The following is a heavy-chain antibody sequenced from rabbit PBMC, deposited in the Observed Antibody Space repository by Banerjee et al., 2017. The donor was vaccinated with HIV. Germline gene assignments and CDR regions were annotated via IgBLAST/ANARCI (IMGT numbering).Heavy chain of an antibody. J-gene: IGHJ3*01. D-gene: IGHD8-1*01. CDR1: GFSFSSSYD. V-gene: IGHV1S40*01. CDR3: ARTGSSYYLDLNL. Sequence: QQLVESGGGLVKPGASLTLTCTASGFSFSSSYDMCWVRQAPGKGLEWIGCIYTSTGNTVYASWAKGRFTISKTSSTTVTLQMTSLTAADTATYFCARTGSSYYLDLNLWGQGTLVTVS. CDR2: IYTSTGNT.